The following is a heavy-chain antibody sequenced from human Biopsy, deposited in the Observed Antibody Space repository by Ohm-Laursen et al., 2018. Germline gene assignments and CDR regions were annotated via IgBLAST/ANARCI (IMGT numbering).Heavy chain of an antibody. CDR3: ARDDAVTVIRGLYY. V-gene: IGHV4-59*01. CDR1: GGSISSYY. D-gene: IGHD2-21*02. J-gene: IGHJ4*02. CDR2: IYYSGTT. Sequence: PLGTLSPTCTVSGGSISSYYWNWIRQPPGKGLEWIGYIYYSGTTDYSPSLKSRVTISIDKSKNQFFLKLSSVTAEDTAVYYCARDDAVTVIRGLYYWGQGALVTVSS.